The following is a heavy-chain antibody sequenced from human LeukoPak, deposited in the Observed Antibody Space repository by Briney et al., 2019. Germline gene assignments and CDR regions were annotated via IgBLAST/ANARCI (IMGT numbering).Heavy chain of an antibody. D-gene: IGHD1-26*01. J-gene: IGHJ4*02. CDR3: ARGGRIVGLDY. CDR1: GGSISSYY. Sequence: SETLSLTCTVSGGSISSYYWSWIRQPPGKGLEWIGSIYYSGSTYYNPSLKSRVTISVDTSKNQFSLKLSSVTAADTAVYYCARGGRIVGLDYWGQGTLVTVSS. CDR2: IYYSGST. V-gene: IGHV4-59*05.